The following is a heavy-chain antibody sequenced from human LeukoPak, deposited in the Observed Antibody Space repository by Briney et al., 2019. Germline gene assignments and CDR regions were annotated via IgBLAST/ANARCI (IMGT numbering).Heavy chain of an antibody. CDR3: ARGQDIVVLVAATDY. CDR1: GFTFSSYS. V-gene: IGHV3-48*01. CDR2: ISSSSSTI. D-gene: IGHD2-15*01. J-gene: IGHJ4*02. Sequence: GGSLRLSCAASGFTFSSYSMNWVRQAPGKGLEWVSYISSSSSTIYYADSVKGRFTISRDNAKNSLYLQMNSLRAEDTAVYYCARGQDIVVLVAATDYWGQGTLVTVSS.